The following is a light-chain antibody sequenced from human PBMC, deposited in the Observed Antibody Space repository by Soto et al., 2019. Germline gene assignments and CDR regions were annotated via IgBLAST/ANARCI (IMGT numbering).Light chain of an antibody. Sequence: DIQMTQSPSTLSASVGDRVTITCRASQSISSWLAWYQQKPGKAPKFLIYDASSLESGVPSRFSGSRSGTEFTLTISSLQPDDFATYYGQQYDSYSRTFGQGTKVEIK. CDR3: QQYDSYSRT. V-gene: IGKV1-5*01. CDR1: QSISSW. J-gene: IGKJ1*01. CDR2: DAS.